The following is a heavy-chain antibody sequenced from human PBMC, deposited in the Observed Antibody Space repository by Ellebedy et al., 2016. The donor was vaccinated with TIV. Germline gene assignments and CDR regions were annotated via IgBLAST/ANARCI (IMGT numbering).Heavy chain of an antibody. CDR1: GFTVSSNY. D-gene: IGHD3-3*01. J-gene: IGHJ6*03. Sequence: GGSLRLXCAASGFTVSSNYMSWVRQAPGKGLGWVSVIYSGGSTFYADSVKGRFTISRDNSKNTLYPQMNSLRAEDTAVYYCATRDYDLWSGVSYYYYMDVWGKGTTVTVSS. CDR3: ATRDYDLWSGVSYYYYMDV. V-gene: IGHV3-53*01. CDR2: IYSGGST.